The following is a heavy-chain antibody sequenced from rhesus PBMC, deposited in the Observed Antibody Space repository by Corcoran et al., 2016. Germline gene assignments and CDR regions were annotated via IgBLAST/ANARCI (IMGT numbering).Heavy chain of an antibody. D-gene: IGHD3-16*01. J-gene: IGHJ4*01. Sequence: EVQLVESGGGLAKPGGSLRLSCAASGFSFSGYYMYWVRQAPGKGLEWDSGISYTGGSTYYADSVKGRFTISRENAKNTLYLQMDSLRAEDTAVYYCARDVGGSYYFDYWGQGVLVTVSS. CDR3: ARDVGGSYYFDY. V-gene: IGHV3S18*01. CDR2: ISYTGGST. CDR1: GFSFSGYY.